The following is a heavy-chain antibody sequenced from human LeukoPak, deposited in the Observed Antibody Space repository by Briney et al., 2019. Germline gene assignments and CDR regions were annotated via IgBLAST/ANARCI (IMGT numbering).Heavy chain of an antibody. CDR2: IYSGGST. Sequence: GGSLRLSCAASGFTVSSNYMSWVRQAPGKGLEWVSVIYSGGSTYYADSVKGRFTISRDNSKNTLYLQMNSLRAEDTAVYYCAREHYDILTGYYVDYWGQGTLVTVSS. V-gene: IGHV3-66*01. CDR1: GFTVSSNY. CDR3: AREHYDILTGYYVDY. D-gene: IGHD3-9*01. J-gene: IGHJ4*02.